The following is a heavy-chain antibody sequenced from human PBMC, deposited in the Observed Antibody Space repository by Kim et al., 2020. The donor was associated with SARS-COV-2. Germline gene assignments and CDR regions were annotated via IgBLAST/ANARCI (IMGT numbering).Heavy chain of an antibody. Sequence: SETLSLTCTVSGGSISSYYWSWIRQPPGKGLEWIGYIYYSGSTNYNPSLKSRVTISVDTSKNQISLKLSSVTAADTDGYYCARTYNWNYFDYWGQGTLVTVSS. D-gene: IGHD1-1*01. CDR1: GGSISSYY. J-gene: IGHJ4*02. CDR3: ARTYNWNYFDY. CDR2: IYYSGST. V-gene: IGHV4-59*13.